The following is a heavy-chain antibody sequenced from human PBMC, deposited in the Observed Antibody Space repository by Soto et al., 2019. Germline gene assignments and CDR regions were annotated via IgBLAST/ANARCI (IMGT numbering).Heavy chain of an antibody. CDR3: ALELGYCSGGSCGLDAFDI. CDR1: GNTFTNFG. D-gene: IGHD2-15*01. CDR2: IIPIFGTA. V-gene: IGHV1-69*13. J-gene: IGHJ3*02. Sequence: GASVKVSCKASGNTFTNFGVTWVRQAPGQGLEWMGGIIPIFGTANYAQKFQGRVAITADESTSTAYMELSSLRSEDTAVYYCALELGYCSGGSCGLDAFDIWGPGPMVTVSS.